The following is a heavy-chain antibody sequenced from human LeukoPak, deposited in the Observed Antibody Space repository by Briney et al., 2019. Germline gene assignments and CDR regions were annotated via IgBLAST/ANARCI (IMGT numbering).Heavy chain of an antibody. V-gene: IGHV3-48*01. Sequence: GGSLRLSCAASGFTFSSYSMNWVRQAPGKGLEWVSCISSSSSTIYYADSVRGRFTISRDNAKNSLYLQMNSLRAEDTAVYYCTRDHHRRHYDSQARNTFDVWGQGTMVTVSS. J-gene: IGHJ3*01. CDR3: TRDHHRRHYDSQARNTFDV. CDR2: ISSSSSTI. CDR1: GFTFSSYS. D-gene: IGHD3-22*01.